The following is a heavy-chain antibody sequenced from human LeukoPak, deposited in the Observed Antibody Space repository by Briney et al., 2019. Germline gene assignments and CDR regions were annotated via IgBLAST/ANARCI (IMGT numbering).Heavy chain of an antibody. D-gene: IGHD2-15*01. CDR1: GYTFTSYY. Sequence: GASVKVSCKASGYTFTSYYMHWVRQAPGQGLEWMGIINPSGGSTSYGQKFQGRVTMTRDTSTSTVYMELSSLRSEDTAVYYCARNRLGYCSGGSCWSGFDYWGQGTLVTVSS. CDR3: ARNRLGYCSGGSCWSGFDY. V-gene: IGHV1-46*01. J-gene: IGHJ4*02. CDR2: INPSGGST.